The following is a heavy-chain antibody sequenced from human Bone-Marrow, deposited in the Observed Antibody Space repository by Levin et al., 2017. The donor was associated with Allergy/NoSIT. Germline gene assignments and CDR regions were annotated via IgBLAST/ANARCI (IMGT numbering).Heavy chain of an antibody. Sequence: SETLSLTCTVSGGSISSYYWSWIRQPPGKGLEWIGYIYYSGSTNYNPSLKSRVTISVDTSKNQFSLKLSSVTAADTAVYYCARRASPWEYSFDYWGQGTLVTVSS. CDR1: GGSISSYY. D-gene: IGHD1-26*01. J-gene: IGHJ4*02. V-gene: IGHV4-59*01. CDR3: ARRASPWEYSFDY. CDR2: IYYSGST.